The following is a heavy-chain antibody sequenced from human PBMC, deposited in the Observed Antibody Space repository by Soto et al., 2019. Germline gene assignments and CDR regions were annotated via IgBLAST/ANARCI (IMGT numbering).Heavy chain of an antibody. Sequence: ASVKVSCKASGYTFTSYAMHWVRQAPGQRLEWMGWINAGNGNTKYSQKFQGRVTITRDTSASTAYMELSSLRSEDTAVYSCARVTWGTGGKDAFDIWGQGTMVTVS. CDR3: ARVTWGTGGKDAFDI. CDR1: GYTFTSYA. CDR2: INAGNGNT. D-gene: IGHD7-27*01. J-gene: IGHJ3*02. V-gene: IGHV1-3*01.